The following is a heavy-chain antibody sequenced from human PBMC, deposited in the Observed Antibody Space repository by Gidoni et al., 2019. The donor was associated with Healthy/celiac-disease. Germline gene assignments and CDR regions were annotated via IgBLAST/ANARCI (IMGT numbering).Heavy chain of an antibody. D-gene: IGHD3-22*01. V-gene: IGHV3-15*07. J-gene: IGHJ4*02. CDR2: IKSKTDGGTT. CDR3: TTSADDRSLYYYDSSGYYYETFDY. Sequence: EVQLVESGGGLVKPGGSLRLSCAASGFTFSTAWMNWVRQAPGKGLEWVGRIKSKTDGGTTDYAAPVKGRFTISRDDSKNTLYLQMNSLKTEDTAVYYCTTSADDRSLYYYDSSGYYYETFDYWGQGTLVTVSS. CDR1: GFTFSTAW.